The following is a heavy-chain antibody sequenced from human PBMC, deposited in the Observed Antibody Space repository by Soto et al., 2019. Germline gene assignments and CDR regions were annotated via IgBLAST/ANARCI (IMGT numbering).Heavy chain of an antibody. CDR2: ISYDGTAK. Sequence: LRLSCAASGFDFSDHGMHWVRQAPGEGLEWVTVISYDGTAKYYKESVKGRFTTSRDNSKKTLYLQIDSLRVEDTAVYYCAKDEGRFLRNYFNYGIDVWGLGTTVTVSS. D-gene: IGHD3-3*01. V-gene: IGHV3-33*03. CDR3: AKDEGRFLRNYFNYGIDV. J-gene: IGHJ6*02. CDR1: GFDFSDHG.